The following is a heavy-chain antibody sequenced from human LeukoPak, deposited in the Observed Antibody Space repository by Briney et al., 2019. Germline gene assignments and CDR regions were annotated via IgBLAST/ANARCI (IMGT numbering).Heavy chain of an antibody. CDR1: GFTVYNFA. V-gene: IGHV3-23*01. CDR2: ITGGGGST. J-gene: IGHJ4*02. D-gene: IGHD3-3*01. Sequence: GGSLRLSCVASGFTVYNFAMSWVRQAQGKGLEWVSLITGGGGSTDYADSVKGRFTISRGNSKNTLYLQMNSLRVEDTATYYCAKDGRSGAPFDRWGQGTVLTVSS. CDR3: AKDGRSGAPFDR.